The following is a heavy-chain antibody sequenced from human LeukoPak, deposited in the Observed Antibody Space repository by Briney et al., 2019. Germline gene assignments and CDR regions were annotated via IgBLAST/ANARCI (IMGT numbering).Heavy chain of an antibody. V-gene: IGHV4-4*07. Sequence: PSETLSLTCTVSGGSISSYYWSWIRQPAGKGLEWIGRIYTSGSTNYNPSLKSRVTMSVDTSKNQFSLKLSSETAANTAVYYCARYFRQDHRGFFDYWGQGTLVTVSS. CDR2: IYTSGST. CDR1: GGSISSYY. D-gene: IGHD3-9*01. J-gene: IGHJ4*02. CDR3: ARYFRQDHRGFFDY.